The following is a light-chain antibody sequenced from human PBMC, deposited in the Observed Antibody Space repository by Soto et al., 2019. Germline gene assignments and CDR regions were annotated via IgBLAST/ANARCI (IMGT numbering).Light chain of an antibody. J-gene: IGKJ3*01. CDR2: AAS. V-gene: IGKV1-39*01. Sequence: DIQMTQSPSSLSASVGDRVTITCRARQNIAGYLNWYQQKPGKAPKLLIYAASSLQSGVPSRFSGSGSGTDFTLTISSLQPEDFATYYCQQSYTTPRVTFGPGTKVDIK. CDR1: QNIAGY. CDR3: QQSYTTPRVT.